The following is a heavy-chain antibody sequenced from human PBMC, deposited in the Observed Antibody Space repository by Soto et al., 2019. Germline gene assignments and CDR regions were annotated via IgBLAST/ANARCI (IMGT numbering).Heavy chain of an antibody. J-gene: IGHJ4*02. CDR2: IYHSGST. Sequence: QVQLQESGPGLVKPSGTLSLTCAVSGGSISSSNWWSWVRQPPGKGLEWIGEIYHSGSTNNNPSLQSPVTISVDNGTVQLSMKLSSVTAADTAGYYCARGVDAAMVQGFDYWGQGTLVTVSS. D-gene: IGHD5-18*01. CDR1: GGSISSSNW. V-gene: IGHV4-4*02. CDR3: ARGVDAAMVQGFDY.